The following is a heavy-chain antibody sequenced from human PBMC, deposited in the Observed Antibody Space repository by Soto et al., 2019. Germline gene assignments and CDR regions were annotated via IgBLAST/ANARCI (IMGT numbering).Heavy chain of an antibody. V-gene: IGHV3-21*01. CDR3: ASTTVVAATFGF. D-gene: IGHD2-15*01. CDR1: GFAFRSYN. CDR2: ISSGSSNI. J-gene: IGHJ4*02. Sequence: TGGSLRLSCGASGFAFRSYNMNWVRQAPGKGLEWVASISSGSSNIYYADSVKGRFTISRDNAKNSLYLQMDSLRAEDSAVYYCASTTVVAATFGFWGQGTLVTVSS.